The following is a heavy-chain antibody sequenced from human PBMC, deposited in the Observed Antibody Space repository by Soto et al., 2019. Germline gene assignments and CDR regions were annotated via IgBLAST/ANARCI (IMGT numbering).Heavy chain of an antibody. J-gene: IGHJ4*02. CDR1: GDTFSFYS. V-gene: IGHV1-69*04. CDR2: VNPILSMS. Sequence: QVQLVQSGAEVKRPGSSVKVSCKASGDTFSFYSINWVRQAPGLGLGWMGRVNPILSMSNYAQRFQGRVTMTADKSTSTAYMELSGLRSEDTAMYYCATSYGSGYRALDYWGQGALVTVSS. D-gene: IGHD3-10*01. CDR3: ATSYGSGYRALDY.